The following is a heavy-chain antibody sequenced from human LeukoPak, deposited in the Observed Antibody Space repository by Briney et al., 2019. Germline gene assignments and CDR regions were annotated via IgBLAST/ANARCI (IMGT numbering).Heavy chain of an antibody. Sequence: PSETLSLTCTVSGGSINNYYWSWIRQPAGEGLELVGHIYTTGSTNYNPSLKSRVTMSVDTSKNQFSLKLSSVPAADTAMYYCARLRCAGNTCASRGAFDIWGQGTMVTVSS. V-gene: IGHV4-4*07. CDR2: IYTTGST. CDR3: ARLRCAGNTCASRGAFDI. CDR1: GGSINNYY. D-gene: IGHD3-16*01. J-gene: IGHJ3*02.